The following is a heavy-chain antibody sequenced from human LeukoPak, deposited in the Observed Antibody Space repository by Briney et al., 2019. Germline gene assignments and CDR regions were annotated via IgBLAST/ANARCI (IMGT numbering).Heavy chain of an antibody. Sequence: SVKVSCKASGYTFTSYYMHWVRQAPGQGLEWMGGIIPIFGTANYAQKFQGRVTITADKSTSTAYMELSSLRSEDTAVYYCASSLNYDILTGYYPTPYFDYWGQGTLVTVSS. V-gene: IGHV1-69*06. CDR1: GYTFTSYY. CDR2: IIPIFGTA. J-gene: IGHJ4*02. CDR3: ASSLNYDILTGYYPTPYFDY. D-gene: IGHD3-9*01.